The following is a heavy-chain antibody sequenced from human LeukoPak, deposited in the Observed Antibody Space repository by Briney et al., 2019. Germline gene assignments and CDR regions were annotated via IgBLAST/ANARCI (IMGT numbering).Heavy chain of an antibody. D-gene: IGHD3-10*01. V-gene: IGHV3-21*01. Sequence: GGSLRLSCAASGFTFSSYSMNWVRQAPGKGLEWVSSISSSSSYIYYADSVKGRFTISRDNAKNSLYLQMNSLRAEDTAVYYCARSWRSRGPFDYWGQGTLVTVSS. CDR2: ISSSSSYI. CDR3: ARSWRSRGPFDY. J-gene: IGHJ4*02. CDR1: GFTFSSYS.